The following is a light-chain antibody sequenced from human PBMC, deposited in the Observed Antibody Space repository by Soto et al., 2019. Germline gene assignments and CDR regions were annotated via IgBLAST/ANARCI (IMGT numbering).Light chain of an antibody. V-gene: IGLV2-14*01. CDR3: NSYTSTYTGV. Sequence: QSALTQPASVSGSPGQSITISCAGTSSDVGGYKYVSWYQQHPGKAPKLMIYEVSNRPSGVSNRCSGSKSGNTASLTISGLQAEDEADYYCNSYTSTYTGVFGTGTKVTVL. J-gene: IGLJ1*01. CDR2: EVS. CDR1: SSDVGGYKY.